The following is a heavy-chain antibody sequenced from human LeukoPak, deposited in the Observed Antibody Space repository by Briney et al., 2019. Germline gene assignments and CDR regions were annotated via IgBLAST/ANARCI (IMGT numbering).Heavy chain of an antibody. CDR3: ASGGFGELLINY. Sequence: SETLSLTCTVSGGSISGYYWSWIRQPPGKGLEWIGYIYSSGTTNYNPSLKSQITISLDTSKNQFSLKLSSVTAADTAVYYCASGGFGELLINYWGQGTLVTVSS. CDR1: GGSISGYY. D-gene: IGHD3-10*01. V-gene: IGHV4-59*01. CDR2: IYSSGTT. J-gene: IGHJ4*02.